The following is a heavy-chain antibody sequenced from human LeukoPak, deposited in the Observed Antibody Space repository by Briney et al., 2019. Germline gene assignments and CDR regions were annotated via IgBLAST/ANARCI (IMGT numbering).Heavy chain of an antibody. D-gene: IGHD6-19*01. V-gene: IGHV3-23*01. CDR1: GFTFSSYA. J-gene: IGHJ5*02. CDR3: AKDRMQQWLGTNWFDP. Sequence: GGSLRLSCAASGFTFSSYAMSWVRQAPGKGLEWVSAISGSGGSTYYADSVKGRFTISRDNSKNTLYLQMNSLRAEDTAVYYCAKDRMQQWLGTNWFDPWGQGTLVTVS. CDR2: ISGSGGST.